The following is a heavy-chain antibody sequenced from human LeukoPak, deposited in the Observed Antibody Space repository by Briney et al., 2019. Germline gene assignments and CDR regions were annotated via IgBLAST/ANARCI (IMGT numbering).Heavy chain of an antibody. J-gene: IGHJ4*02. CDR3: ARDSRDSSGYAWDY. CDR1: GFTFSSYA. V-gene: IGHV3-30*14. CDR2: ISYDGSNK. D-gene: IGHD3-22*01. Sequence: GGSLRLSCAASGFTFSSYAMSWVRQAPGKGLEWVAVISYDGSNKYYADSVKGRFTIPRDNSKNTLYLQMNSLRAEDTAVYYCARDSRDSSGYAWDYWGQGTLVTVSS.